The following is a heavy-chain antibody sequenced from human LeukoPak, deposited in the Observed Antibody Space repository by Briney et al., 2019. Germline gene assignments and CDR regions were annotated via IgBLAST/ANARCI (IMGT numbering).Heavy chain of an antibody. V-gene: IGHV3-48*03. CDR2: ISSSGSTI. CDR3: ASLEGFAELSYGDYYGMDV. Sequence: GGSLRLSCAASGFTFSSYEMNWVRQAPGKGLEWVSYISSSGSTIYYADSVKGRFTISRDNAKNSLYLQMNSLRAEDTAVYYCASLEGFAELSYGDYYGMDVWGQGTTVTVSS. CDR1: GFTFSSYE. D-gene: IGHD3-10*01. J-gene: IGHJ6*02.